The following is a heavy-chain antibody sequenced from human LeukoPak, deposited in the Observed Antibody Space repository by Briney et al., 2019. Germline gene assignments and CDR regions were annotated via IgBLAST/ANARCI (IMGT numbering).Heavy chain of an antibody. CDR2: IIPIFGTA. D-gene: IGHD3-3*01. CDR3: ASRGKEWLDY. J-gene: IGHJ4*02. CDR1: GGTFSSYA. Sequence: SVKVSCKASGGTFSSYAISWVRQAPGQGLEWMGGIIPIFGTANYAQKFLGRVTITADESTSTAYMELSSLRSEDTAVYYCASRGKEWLDYWGQGTLVTVSS. V-gene: IGHV1-69*13.